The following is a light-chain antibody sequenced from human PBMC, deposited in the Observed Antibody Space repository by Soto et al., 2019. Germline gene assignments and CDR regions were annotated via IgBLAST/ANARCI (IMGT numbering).Light chain of an antibody. CDR1: NSDIGGYNY. J-gene: IGLJ3*02. V-gene: IGLV2-11*01. Sequence: QSALTQPRSVSRSPGQSVTISCTGTNSDIGGYNYVSWYQQHPGKAPKVMIYDVSRRPSGVPDRFSGSKSGNTASLTISGLQAEDEADYYCCSYAGTYNLWVFGGGTKLTVL. CDR3: CSYAGTYNLWV. CDR2: DVS.